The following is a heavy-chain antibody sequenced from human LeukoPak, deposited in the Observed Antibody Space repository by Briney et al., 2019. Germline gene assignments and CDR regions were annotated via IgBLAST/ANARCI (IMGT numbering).Heavy chain of an antibody. CDR2: ISSSSSYI. V-gene: IGHV3-21*01. CDR1: GFTFSSYS. J-gene: IGHJ4*02. CDR3: ARDLSHNWNYDY. D-gene: IGHD1-7*01. Sequence: PGGSLRLSCAASGFTFSSYSMNWVRQAPGKGLEWVSSISSSSSYIYYADSVKGRFTISRDNAKNSLYLQMNSLRAEDKAVYYCARDLSHNWNYDYWGQGTLVTVSS.